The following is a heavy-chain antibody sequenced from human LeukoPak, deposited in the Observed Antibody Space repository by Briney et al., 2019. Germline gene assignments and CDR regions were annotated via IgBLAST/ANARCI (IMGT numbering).Heavy chain of an antibody. J-gene: IGHJ3*02. D-gene: IGHD6-25*01. CDR1: GASISNGSYY. V-gene: IGHV4-31*03. CDR3: ARESFTFYDSSGHDAFDI. CDR2: IYYSGST. Sequence: NSSETLSLTCTVSGASISNGSYYWSWIRQHPGKGLEWIGYIYYSGSTYYNPSLESRLTISVDTSKNQFSLNLSSVTAADTAVYYCARESFTFYDSSGHDAFDIWGQGTMVTVSS.